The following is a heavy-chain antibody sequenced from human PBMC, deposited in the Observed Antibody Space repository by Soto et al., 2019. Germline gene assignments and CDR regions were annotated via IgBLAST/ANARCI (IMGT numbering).Heavy chain of an antibody. Sequence: QVQLQESGPGLVKPSETLSLTCTVSGDSISISNYWGWIRQSPGKGLEWIGSIYHSGSTFYNPSLKTRVTISVDTSKTQFSLKLTSVTAADTAIYFCARHLAYSSSWHGLDPWGQGTPVTVSS. CDR3: ARHLAYSSSWHGLDP. D-gene: IGHD6-13*01. CDR1: GDSISISNY. J-gene: IGHJ5*02. V-gene: IGHV4-39*01. CDR2: IYHSGST.